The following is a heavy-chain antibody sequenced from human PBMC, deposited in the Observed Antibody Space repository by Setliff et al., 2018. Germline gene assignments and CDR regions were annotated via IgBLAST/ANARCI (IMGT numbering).Heavy chain of an antibody. CDR1: GDTFSTYS. CDR3: ERLVRYCSKTTCQTASGAEL. CDR2: ISPHTGNT. D-gene: IGHD2-8*01. J-gene: IGHJ4*02. V-gene: IGHV1-18*01. Sequence: ASVKVSCKASGDTFSTYSLSWVRQAPGQGLEWMGWISPHTGNTFYAPQFQGRVIMTTDTSTNTAYMDLRSLRSDDTAVYYCERLVRYCSKTTCQTASGAELWGQGTLVTVSS.